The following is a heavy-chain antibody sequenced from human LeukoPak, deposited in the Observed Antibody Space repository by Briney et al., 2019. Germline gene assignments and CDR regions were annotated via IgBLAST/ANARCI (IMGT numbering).Heavy chain of an antibody. CDR3: ARDSGWAFDI. Sequence: ASVKVSCKASGYTFTSYDINWVRQAPGQGLEWMGWINPNSGGTNYAQEFQGRVTMTRDTSISTAYMELSRLRSDDTAVYYCARDSGWAFDIWGQGTMVTVSS. V-gene: IGHV1-2*02. D-gene: IGHD3-10*01. CDR2: INPNSGGT. J-gene: IGHJ3*02. CDR1: GYTFTSYD.